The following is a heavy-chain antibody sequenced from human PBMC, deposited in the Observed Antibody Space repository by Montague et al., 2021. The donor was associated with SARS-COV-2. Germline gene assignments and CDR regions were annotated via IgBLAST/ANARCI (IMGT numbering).Heavy chain of an antibody. CDR2: IFYNGDT. Sequence: SYTLSLTCTVSGGSISGYYWTWIRQPPGKGLEWSGYIFYNGDTNYNPSLKSRVSISVDTSKNQFSLKLIAATAADTAVYFCATHRQHHNHWGQGAMVAVSS. CDR3: ATHRQHHNH. D-gene: IGHD6-13*01. CDR1: GGSISGYY. J-gene: IGHJ5*02. V-gene: IGHV4-59*08.